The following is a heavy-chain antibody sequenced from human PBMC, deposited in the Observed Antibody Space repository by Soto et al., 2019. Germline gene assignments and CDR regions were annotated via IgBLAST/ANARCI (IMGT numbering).Heavy chain of an antibody. CDR1: GFTFSTYA. D-gene: IGHD6-13*01. CDR3: ARKTAGPRPFDY. V-gene: IGHV3-23*01. CDR2: ISSSGGDT. J-gene: IGHJ4*02. Sequence: GGSLRLSCAASGFTFSTYAMSWVRQPPGKGLEWVSGISSSGGDTPSADSVKGRFTISRDNSKNTLYLQMNNLRVEDTAVYFCARKTAGPRPFDYWGQGTLVTVSS.